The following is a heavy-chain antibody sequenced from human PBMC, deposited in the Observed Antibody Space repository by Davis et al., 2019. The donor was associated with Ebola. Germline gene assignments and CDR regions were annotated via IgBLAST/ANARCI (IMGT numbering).Heavy chain of an antibody. CDR3: ARQEALYGSIDN. J-gene: IGHJ4*02. D-gene: IGHD2/OR15-2a*01. CDR1: GFTFTRYW. V-gene: IGHV5-51*01. Sequence: GESLKISCRGSGFTFTRYWIGWVRQMPGKGLEWMGIIYPSDSDTRYSPPFEGQVTISVDRSSSTAYLQWSSLKASDSAMYYCARQEALYGSIDNWGQGTLVTVSS. CDR2: IYPSDSDT.